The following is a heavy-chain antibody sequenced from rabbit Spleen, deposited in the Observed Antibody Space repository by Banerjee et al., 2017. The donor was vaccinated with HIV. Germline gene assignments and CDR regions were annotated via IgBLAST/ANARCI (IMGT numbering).Heavy chain of an antibody. J-gene: IGHJ6*01. D-gene: IGHD6-1*01. CDR3: ASSSYAYDNCANLYSAAMDL. CDR2: IGSGATGNA. V-gene: IGHV1S40*01. CDR1: GFSFSSRYY. Sequence: QSLEESGGGLVQPEGTLTLTCTASGFSFSSRYYMCWVRQAPGKGLEWIGCIGSGATGNACYASCAIARFTISRSTSTTLTLHMTTLTTAHPATYFWASSSYAYDNCANLYSAAMDLWGQGTLVTVS.